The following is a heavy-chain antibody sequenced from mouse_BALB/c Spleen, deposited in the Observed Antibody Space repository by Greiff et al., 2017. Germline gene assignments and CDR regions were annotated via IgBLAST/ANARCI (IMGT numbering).Heavy chain of an antibody. CDR3: AMGEFPFTTVVARAMDY. V-gene: IGHV3-2*02. J-gene: IGHJ4*01. D-gene: IGHD1-1*01. Sequence: VQLKESGPGLVKPSQSLSLTCTVTGYSITSDYAWNWIRQFPGNKLEWMGYISYSGSTSYNPSLKSRISITRDTSKNQFFLQLNSVTTEDTATYYCAMGEFPFTTVVARAMDYWGQGTSVTVSS. CDR2: ISYSGST. CDR1: GYSITSDYA.